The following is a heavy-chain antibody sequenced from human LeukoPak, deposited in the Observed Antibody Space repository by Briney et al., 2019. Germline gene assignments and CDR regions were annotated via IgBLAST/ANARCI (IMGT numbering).Heavy chain of an antibody. J-gene: IGHJ4*02. CDR2: IYYSGST. CDR3: ARHIGGWLYYFDY. D-gene: IGHD6-19*01. CDR1: GGSISSSSYY. V-gene: IGHV4-39*01. Sequence: SETLSLTCTVSGGSISSSSYYWGWIRQPPGKGLEWIRSIYYSGSTYYNPSLKSRVTISVDTSKNQFSLKLSSVTAADTAVYYCARHIGGWLYYFDYWGQGTLVTVSS.